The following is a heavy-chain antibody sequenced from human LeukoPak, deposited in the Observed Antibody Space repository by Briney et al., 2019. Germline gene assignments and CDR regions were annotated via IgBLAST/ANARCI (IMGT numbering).Heavy chain of an antibody. CDR2: INPNSGGT. CDR1: GYTFTGYY. CDR3: ARGGNYYDSSGYLYYFDY. Sequence: EASVKVSCKASGYTFTGYYMHWVRQAPGQGLEWMGWINPNSGGTNYAQKFQGRVTMTRDTSISTAYMELSRLRSDDTAVYYCARGGNYYDSSGYLYYFDYWGQGTLVTVSS. D-gene: IGHD3-22*01. J-gene: IGHJ4*02. V-gene: IGHV1-2*02.